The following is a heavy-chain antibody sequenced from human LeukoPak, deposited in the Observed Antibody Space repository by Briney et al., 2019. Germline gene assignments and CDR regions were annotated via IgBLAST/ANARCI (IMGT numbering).Heavy chain of an antibody. J-gene: IGHJ3*02. V-gene: IGHV4-38-2*02. Sequence: SETLSLTCTVSGYSISSGYYWGWIRQPPGKGLEWIGSIYHSGSTNYNPSLKSRVTMSVDTSKNQFSLKLSSVTAADTAVYYCARGRYYYGSGTFGDIWGQGTMVTVSS. D-gene: IGHD3-10*01. CDR1: GYSISSGYY. CDR3: ARGRYYYGSGTFGDI. CDR2: IYHSGST.